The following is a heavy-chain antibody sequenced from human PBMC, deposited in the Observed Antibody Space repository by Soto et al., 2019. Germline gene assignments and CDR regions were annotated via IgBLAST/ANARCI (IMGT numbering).Heavy chain of an antibody. V-gene: IGHV2-5*02. Sequence: QITLKESGPTLVKPTQTLTLTCTFSGFSLSTSGVGVGWIRQPPGKALEWLALIYWDDDKRYSPSLMSRLTITKDTSKNQVVLTMTNMDPVDTATYYGAHRRGSYYVFWSGYYSDAFDIWGQGTMVTVSS. J-gene: IGHJ3*02. CDR3: AHRRGSYYVFWSGYYSDAFDI. D-gene: IGHD3-3*01. CDR2: IYWDDDK. CDR1: GFSLSTSGVG.